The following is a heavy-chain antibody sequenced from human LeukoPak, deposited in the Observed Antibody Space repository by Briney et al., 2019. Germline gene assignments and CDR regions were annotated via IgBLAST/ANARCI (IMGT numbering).Heavy chain of an antibody. Sequence: PGGSLTLSCTASRYLFSNYWMNWVRQAPGKGLQWVGNIKEDGSDKYYVDSVKGRFTISRDNAKNSLYLQMNSLRAEDTAVYYCTRGSSNACDIWGQGTMVAVSS. CDR1: RYLFSNYW. CDR2: IKEDGSDK. J-gene: IGHJ3*02. D-gene: IGHD3-10*01. V-gene: IGHV3-7*05. CDR3: TRGSSNACDI.